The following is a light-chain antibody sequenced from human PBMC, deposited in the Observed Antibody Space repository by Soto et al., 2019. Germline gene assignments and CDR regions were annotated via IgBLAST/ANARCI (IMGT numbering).Light chain of an antibody. V-gene: IGKV1-9*01. Sequence: ITLTQSPSFLSASGVGIGTVTCRASQGISSYLAWYQQKPGKAPKLLISAASTLQSGVPSRFSGSGSGTEFTLTISSLQPDDFGTYYCQEYNSNWTFGQGTKVDIK. CDR2: AAS. CDR1: QGISSY. CDR3: QEYNSNWT. J-gene: IGKJ1*01.